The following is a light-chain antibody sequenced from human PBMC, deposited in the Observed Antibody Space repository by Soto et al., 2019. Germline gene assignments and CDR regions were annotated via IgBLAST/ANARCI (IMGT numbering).Light chain of an antibody. V-gene: IGLV2-14*01. J-gene: IGLJ1*01. CDR3: SSYTSRATDV. Sequence: QSALTQPASVSGSPGQSITISCTGTSSDVGGYDYVSWYQKQPDKAPKLIIYGVTNRPSGVSSRFSGSKSGNTASLTISGLRTDDEADYFCSSYTSRATDVFGTGTKLTVL. CDR2: GVT. CDR1: SSDVGGYDY.